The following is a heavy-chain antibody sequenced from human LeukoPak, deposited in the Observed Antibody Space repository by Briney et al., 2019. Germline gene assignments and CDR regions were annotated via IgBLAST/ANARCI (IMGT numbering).Heavy chain of an antibody. Sequence: PSETLSLTCTVSGCSISSYYWSWIRQPPGKGLEWIGYIYYSGSTNYNPSLKSRVTISVDTSKTQSSLKLSSVTAADTAVYYCARQYYDILTGYYLDYWGQGNLVTVSS. D-gene: IGHD3-9*01. J-gene: IGHJ4*02. CDR1: GCSISSYY. CDR2: IYYSGST. CDR3: ARQYYDILTGYYLDY. V-gene: IGHV4-59*08.